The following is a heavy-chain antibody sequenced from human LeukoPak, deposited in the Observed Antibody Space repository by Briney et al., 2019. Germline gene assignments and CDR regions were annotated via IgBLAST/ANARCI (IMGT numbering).Heavy chain of an antibody. Sequence: SGGSLRLSCAASGFTFSSYWMSWVRQAPGKGLEWVANIKQDGSEKYYVDSVKGRFTISRDNAKNSLYMQMNSLRAEDTAVYYCARVGGYSYGSFDPWGQGTLVTVSS. V-gene: IGHV3-7*01. CDR1: GFTFSSYW. D-gene: IGHD5-18*01. CDR3: ARVGGYSYGSFDP. J-gene: IGHJ5*02. CDR2: IKQDGSEK.